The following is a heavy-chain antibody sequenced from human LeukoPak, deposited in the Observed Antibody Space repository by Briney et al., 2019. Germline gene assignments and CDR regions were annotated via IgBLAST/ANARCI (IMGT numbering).Heavy chain of an antibody. CDR2: IYYSGST. CDR3: ARAKRATVTTSHYYYYGMDV. CDR1: GVSISSYY. Sequence: PSETLSLTCTVSGVSISSYYWSWIRQPPGKGLEWIGYIYYSGSTNYNPSLKSRVTISVDTSKNQFSLKLSSVTAADTAVYYCARAKRATVTTSHYYYYGMDVWGQGTTVTVSS. D-gene: IGHD4-17*01. V-gene: IGHV4-59*01. J-gene: IGHJ6*02.